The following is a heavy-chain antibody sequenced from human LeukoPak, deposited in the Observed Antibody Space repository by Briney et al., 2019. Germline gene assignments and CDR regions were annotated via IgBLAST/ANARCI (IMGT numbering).Heavy chain of an antibody. CDR2: ISSSSSYI. CDR3: ASGPLQYGTFDY. V-gene: IGHV3-21*01. Sequence: GGPLRLSCAASGFTFSSYSMNWVRQAPGKGLEWVSSISSSSSYIYYADSVKGRFTISRDNAKNSLYLQMNSLRAEDTAVYYCASGPLQYGTFDYWGQGTLVTVSS. CDR1: GFTFSSYS. D-gene: IGHD4-11*01. J-gene: IGHJ4*02.